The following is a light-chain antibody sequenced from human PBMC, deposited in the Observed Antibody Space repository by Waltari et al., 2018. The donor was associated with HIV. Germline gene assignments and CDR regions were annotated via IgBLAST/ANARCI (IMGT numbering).Light chain of an antibody. Sequence: DIQMTQSPSSLSASVGDRVTITCQASQDISNYLNWYQQKPGQAPKHLIYDASHLERGVPSRFSGSGSGTDFTFTISSLQSEDISTYYCQEYDNLPMYTFGQGTKVEIK. CDR1: QDISNY. V-gene: IGKV1-33*01. CDR2: DAS. J-gene: IGKJ2*01. CDR3: QEYDNLPMYT.